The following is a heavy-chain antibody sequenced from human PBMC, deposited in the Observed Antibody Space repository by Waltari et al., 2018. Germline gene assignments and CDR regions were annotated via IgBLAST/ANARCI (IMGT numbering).Heavy chain of an antibody. J-gene: IGHJ3*02. CDR3: ARECPTVDLWSGYCDAFDI. D-gene: IGHD3-3*01. V-gene: IGHV1-18*01. Sequence: QVQLVQSGAEVKKPGASVKVSCKASGYTFTSYGISWVRQAPGQGLEWMGWISAYNGNTNYAQKLQGRVTMTTDTSTSTAYMERRSLRSDDTAVYYCARECPTVDLWSGYCDAFDIWGQGTMVTVSS. CDR2: ISAYNGNT. CDR1: GYTFTSYG.